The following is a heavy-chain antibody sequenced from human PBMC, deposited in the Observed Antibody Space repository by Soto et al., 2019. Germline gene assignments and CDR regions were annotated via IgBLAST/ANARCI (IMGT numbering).Heavy chain of an antibody. Sequence: ASVKVSCKASGYTFTSYYMHWVRQAPGQGLEWMGIINPSGGSTSYAQKFQGRVTITRDTSTSTVYMELSSLRSEDTAVYYCARDGLTNWGYYYYYMDVWGKGTTVTVSS. J-gene: IGHJ6*03. CDR2: INPSGGST. D-gene: IGHD7-27*01. V-gene: IGHV1-46*01. CDR3: ARDGLTNWGYYYYYMDV. CDR1: GYTFTSYY.